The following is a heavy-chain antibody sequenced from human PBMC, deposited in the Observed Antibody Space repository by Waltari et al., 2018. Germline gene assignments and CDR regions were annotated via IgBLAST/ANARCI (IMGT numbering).Heavy chain of an antibody. J-gene: IGHJ6*02. D-gene: IGHD2-15*01. V-gene: IGHV4-4*07. Sequence: QVQLQESGPGLVKPSETLSLTCTVSGGSISSYYWSWIRQPAGKGLGWIGRIYTSGSTNYNPSRKSRVTMSVDTSKNQFSLKLSSVTAADTAVYYCAREDIVVVVAQKSYYYYGMDVWGQGTTVTVSS. CDR3: AREDIVVVVAQKSYYYYGMDV. CDR1: GGSISSYY. CDR2: IYTSGST.